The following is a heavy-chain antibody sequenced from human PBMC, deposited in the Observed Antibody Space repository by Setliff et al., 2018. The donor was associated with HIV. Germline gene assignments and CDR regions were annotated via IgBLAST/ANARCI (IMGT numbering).Heavy chain of an antibody. CDR2: ISSTGAA. J-gene: IGHJ3*02. Sequence: SETLSLTCTVSGGSISSSSYFWTWIRQSPRKGLEWIGYISSTGAAWYNPSLKSRVTMSIDTSKIHFSLTLSSVSGADTALYFCARGGKRAFDIWGQGAMVTVSS. CDR1: GGSISSSSYF. V-gene: IGHV4-61*03. CDR3: ARGGKRAFDI.